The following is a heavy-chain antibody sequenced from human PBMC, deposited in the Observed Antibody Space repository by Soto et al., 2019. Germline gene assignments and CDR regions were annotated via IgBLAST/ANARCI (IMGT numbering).Heavy chain of an antibody. J-gene: IGHJ3*02. CDR1: GFTFSRYS. Sequence: EVQLVESGGGLVKPGGSLRLACVGSGFTFSRYSLSWVRQAPGKGLEWISYVSSGGTYIFYRDSLKGRFTISRDNAKNSVYLQVNSLRAEDTAIYYCARDRARYSSDSSGNEAFDMWGRGTLVTVSS. V-gene: IGHV3-21*05. CDR2: VSSGGTYI. D-gene: IGHD3-22*01. CDR3: ARDRARYSSDSSGNEAFDM.